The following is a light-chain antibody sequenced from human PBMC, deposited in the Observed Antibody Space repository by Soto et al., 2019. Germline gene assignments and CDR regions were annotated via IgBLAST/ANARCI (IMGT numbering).Light chain of an antibody. CDR2: DAS. V-gene: IGKV1-5*01. CDR1: QSISSW. J-gene: IGKJ4*01. CDR3: QQYNSYSLT. Sequence: DLRMTQSPSTLSASVGDRVTITCRASQSISSWLAWYQQKPGKAPKLLIYDASSLESGVPPRFSGSGSGTEFTLTISRLQPDDFATYYCQQYNSYSLTFGGGTKLDI.